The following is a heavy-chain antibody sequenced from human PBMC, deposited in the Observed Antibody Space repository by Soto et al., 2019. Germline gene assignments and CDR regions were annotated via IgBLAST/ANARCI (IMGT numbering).Heavy chain of an antibody. V-gene: IGHV4-34*01. J-gene: IGHJ4*02. D-gene: IGHD6-19*01. Sequence: PSETLSLTCAVYGGSFSGYYWSWIRQPTGKGLEWIGEINHSGSTNYNPSLKSRVTISVDTSKNQFSLKLSSVTAADTAVYYCARCPHSGWVDYWGQGTLVTVSS. CDR2: INHSGST. CDR3: ARCPHSGWVDY. CDR1: GGSFSGYY.